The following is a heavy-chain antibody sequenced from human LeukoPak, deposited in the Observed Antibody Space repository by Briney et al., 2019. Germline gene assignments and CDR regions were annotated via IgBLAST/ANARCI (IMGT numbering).Heavy chain of an antibody. J-gene: IGHJ4*02. Sequence: QSGGSLRLSCAASEFTFSSYAMHWVRQAAGKGLEWVALVSNDGGDKYYADSVKGRFTISRDNSKNTLYLQMNSLRGEDTGVYYCAKAHLLDWLLPFDYWGQGTLVTVSS. CDR1: EFTFSSYA. V-gene: IGHV3-30*18. CDR2: VSNDGGDK. D-gene: IGHD3/OR15-3a*01. CDR3: AKAHLLDWLLPFDY.